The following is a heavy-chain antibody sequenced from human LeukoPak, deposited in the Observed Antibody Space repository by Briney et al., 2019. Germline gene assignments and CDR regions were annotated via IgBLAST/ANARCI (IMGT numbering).Heavy chain of an antibody. D-gene: IGHD1-26*01. CDR3: ARTDPGALYGMDV. J-gene: IGHJ6*02. CDR2: IYYSGSN. CDR1: GGSISTYY. Sequence: PSETLSLTGTVAGGSISTYYWGGIRQPPGKGLEWIGYIYYSGSNNYNPSLKSRLTLSVDTSKNQLSLKLRSVTAADTAVYYCARTDPGALYGMDVWGQGTTVTVSS. V-gene: IGHV4-59*08.